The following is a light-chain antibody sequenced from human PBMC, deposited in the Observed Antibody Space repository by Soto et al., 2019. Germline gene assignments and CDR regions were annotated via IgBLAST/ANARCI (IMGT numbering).Light chain of an antibody. V-gene: IGKV3-15*01. CDR1: QSVSSK. J-gene: IGKJ1*01. CDR2: GAS. Sequence: EIVMTQSPATLSVSPGEGATLSCRASQSVSSKLAWYQQKPGQAPRLLIYGASTRATGTPARFSGSGSGTEFTLIISSLQSEDSAVYYCQQYNSWLWTFGQGTKVDTK. CDR3: QQYNSWLWT.